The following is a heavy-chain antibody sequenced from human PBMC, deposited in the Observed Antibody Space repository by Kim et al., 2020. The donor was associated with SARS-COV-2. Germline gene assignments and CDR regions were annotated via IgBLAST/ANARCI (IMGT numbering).Heavy chain of an antibody. J-gene: IGHJ2*01. CDR1: GGSFSGYY. CDR2: INHSGST. V-gene: IGHV4-34*01. CDR3: ARLRGDFWSGLYWYFDL. D-gene: IGHD3-3*01. Sequence: SETLSLTCAVYGGSFSGYYWSWIRQPPGKGLEWIGEINHSGSTNYNPSLKSRVTISVDTSKNQFSLKLSSVTAADTAVYYCARLRGDFWSGLYWYFDLWGRGTLVTVSS.